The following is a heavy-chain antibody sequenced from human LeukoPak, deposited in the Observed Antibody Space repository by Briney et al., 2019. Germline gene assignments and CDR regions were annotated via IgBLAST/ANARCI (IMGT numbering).Heavy chain of an antibody. CDR2: IYYSGST. CDR1: GGSISSYY. CDR3: ARDNSDSSVYYFDY. Sequence: SETLSLTCTVSGGSISSYYWSWIRQPPGKGLEWIGYIYYSGSTNYNPSLKSRVTISVDTSKNQFSLKLSSVTAADTAVYYCARDNSDSSVYYFDYWGQGTLVTVSS. J-gene: IGHJ4*02. D-gene: IGHD3-22*01. V-gene: IGHV4-59*01.